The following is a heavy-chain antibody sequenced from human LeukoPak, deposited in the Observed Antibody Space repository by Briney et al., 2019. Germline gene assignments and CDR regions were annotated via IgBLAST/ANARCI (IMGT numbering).Heavy chain of an antibody. CDR1: GYTFTSYG. J-gene: IGHJ4*02. CDR3: AAHSYGSRSPTKLRDY. CDR2: ISAYNGNT. Sequence: ASVKVSCKASGYTFTSYGISWVRQAPGQGLEWMGWISAYNGNTDYAQKLQGRVTMTTDTSTSTAYMELRSLRSDDTAVYYCAAHSYGSRSPTKLRDYWGQVTLVTVSS. D-gene: IGHD5-18*01. V-gene: IGHV1-18*01.